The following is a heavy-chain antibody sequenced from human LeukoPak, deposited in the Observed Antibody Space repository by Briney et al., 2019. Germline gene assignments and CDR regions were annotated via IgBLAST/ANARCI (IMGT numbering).Heavy chain of an antibody. Sequence: PGGSLRLSCAASGFTFSSYGMHWVRQAPGKGLEWVAVISYDGSNKYYADSVKGRFTISRDNSKNTLYLQMNSLRAEDTAVYYCARSVDLREWPPCDYWGQGTLVTVSS. D-gene: IGHD3-3*01. CDR3: ARSVDLREWPPCDY. CDR1: GFTFSSYG. CDR2: ISYDGSNK. J-gene: IGHJ4*02. V-gene: IGHV3-30*03.